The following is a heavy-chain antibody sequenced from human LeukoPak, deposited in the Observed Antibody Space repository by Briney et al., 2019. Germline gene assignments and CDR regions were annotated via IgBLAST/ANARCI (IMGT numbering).Heavy chain of an antibody. Sequence: SETLSLTCTVSGGSISSYYWSWIRQPPGKGLQWIGYIYYSGSTNYNPSLKSRVAISVDTSKNQFSLKLSSVTAADTAVYYCARQTRTGHFDYWGQGTLVTVSS. J-gene: IGHJ4*02. CDR3: ARQTRTGHFDY. D-gene: IGHD1-1*01. CDR2: IYYSGST. CDR1: GGSISSYY. V-gene: IGHV4-59*08.